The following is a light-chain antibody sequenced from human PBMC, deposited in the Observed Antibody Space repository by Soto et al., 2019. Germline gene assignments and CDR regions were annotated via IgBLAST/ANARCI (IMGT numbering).Light chain of an antibody. CDR1: QSVNSNY. J-gene: IGKJ2*01. V-gene: IGKV3-20*01. Sequence: EIVLTQSPGTLSLSPGEGATLSCRASQSVNSNYFAWYQQKPGQAPRLLIYGASNRATGIPDRFSGSGSGTASTLVISRLEPEDFAVYYCQQYGSAYTFGQGTKLEIK. CDR3: QQYGSAYT. CDR2: GAS.